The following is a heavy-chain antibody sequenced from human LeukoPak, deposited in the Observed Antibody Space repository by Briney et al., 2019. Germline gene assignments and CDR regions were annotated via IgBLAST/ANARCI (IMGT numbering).Heavy chain of an antibody. CDR3: AKDLGADGDYDRDWYFDL. CDR1: GFTFSSYW. CDR2: INQDGSEK. J-gene: IGHJ2*01. D-gene: IGHD4-17*01. Sequence: EPGGSLRLSCAASGFTFSSYWMSWVRQAPGKGLEWVANINQDGSEKDYVDSVKGRFTISRDNAKNSLYLQMNSLRAEDTAVYYCAKDLGADGDYDRDWYFDLWGRGTLVTVSS. V-gene: IGHV3-7*05.